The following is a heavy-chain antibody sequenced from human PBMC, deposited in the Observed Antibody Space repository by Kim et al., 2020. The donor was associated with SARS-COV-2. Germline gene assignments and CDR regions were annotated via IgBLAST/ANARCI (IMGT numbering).Heavy chain of an antibody. D-gene: IGHD4-4*01. CDR1: GYSFTTRW. Sequence: GESLKISCKGSGYSFTTRWISWVRQLPGKGLEWMGRIDPSDFYTIYSPSFQGHVTISVDNSISTAYLQLKASDTAMYYCARHGNYDYWGQGTLVTVSS. CDR2: IDPSDFYT. CDR3: ARHGNYDY. V-gene: IGHV5-10-1*01. J-gene: IGHJ4*02.